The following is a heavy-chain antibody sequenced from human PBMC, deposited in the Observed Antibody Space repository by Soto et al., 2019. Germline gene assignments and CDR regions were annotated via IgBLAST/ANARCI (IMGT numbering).Heavy chain of an antibody. CDR2: INAGNGNT. CDR3: AGTLAGTYALDY. V-gene: IGHV1-3*01. D-gene: IGHD6-19*01. J-gene: IGHJ4*02. CDR1: GYTFTSYG. Sequence: GASVKVSCKASGYTFTSYGISWVRQAPGQGLEWMGWINAGNGNTKSSQKFQGRVTITRDTSASTVHMELSSLRSEDTAVYYCAGTLAGTYALDYWGQGTLVTVSS.